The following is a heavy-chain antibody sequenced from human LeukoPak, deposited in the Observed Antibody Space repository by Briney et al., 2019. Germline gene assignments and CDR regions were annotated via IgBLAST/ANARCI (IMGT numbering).Heavy chain of an antibody. J-gene: IGHJ6*03. CDR1: GFTFSDYY. CDR3: AREARSPDYYYMDV. V-gene: IGHV3-11*04. CDR2: ISSSGSTI. Sequence: PGGSLRLSCAASGFTFSDYYMSWIRQAPGKGPEWVSYISSSGSTIYYADSVKGRFTISRDNSKNTLYLQMNSLRAEDTAVYYCAREARSPDYYYMDVWGKGTTVTVSS.